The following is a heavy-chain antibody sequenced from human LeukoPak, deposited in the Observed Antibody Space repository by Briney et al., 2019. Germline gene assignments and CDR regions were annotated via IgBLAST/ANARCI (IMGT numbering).Heavy chain of an antibody. CDR3: ARRVSYGDLGCYFDY. J-gene: IGHJ4*02. V-gene: IGHV4-4*09. D-gene: IGHD4-17*01. Sequence: SETLSLTCTVSGGSISSYYWSWIRQPPGKGLEWIGYIYTSGSTNYNPSLKSRVTISVDTSKNQFSLKLSSVTAADTAVYYCARRVSYGDLGCYFDYWGQGTLVTVSS. CDR1: GGSISSYY. CDR2: IYTSGST.